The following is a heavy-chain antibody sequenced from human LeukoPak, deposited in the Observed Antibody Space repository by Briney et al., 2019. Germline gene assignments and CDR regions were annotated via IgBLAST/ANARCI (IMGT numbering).Heavy chain of an antibody. CDR3: AKGGFTYYND. CDR1: GFTSSSYG. J-gene: IGHJ4*02. CDR2: ITGSGGAT. Sequence: GGSLRLSCAASGFTSSSYGMSWVRQAPGKGLEWFSIITGSGGATYYEDSVKGRFTISRDNSKNTLHLQMNSLRAEGTAVYYCAKGGFTYYNDWGQGTLVTVSS. V-gene: IGHV3-23*01. D-gene: IGHD3-22*01.